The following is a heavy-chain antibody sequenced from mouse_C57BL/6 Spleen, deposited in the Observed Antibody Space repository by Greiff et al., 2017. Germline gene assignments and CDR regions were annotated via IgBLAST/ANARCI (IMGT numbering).Heavy chain of an antibody. CDR2: FYPGDGDT. Sequence: QVQLKESGPELVKPGASVKISCKASGYAFSSSWMNWVKQRPGKGLEWIGRFYPGDGDTNYNGKFKGKATLTADKSSSTAYMQLSSLTSEDSAVYFCARELPWFAYWGQGTLVTVSA. CDR3: ARELPWFAY. CDR1: GYAFSSSW. D-gene: IGHD1-1*01. J-gene: IGHJ3*01. V-gene: IGHV1-82*01.